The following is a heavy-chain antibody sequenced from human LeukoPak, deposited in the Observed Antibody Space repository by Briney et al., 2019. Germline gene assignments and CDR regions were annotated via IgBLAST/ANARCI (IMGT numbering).Heavy chain of an antibody. Sequence: SETLSLTCTVSGGSISSYYWSWIRQPPGKGLEWIGYIYYSGSTNYNPSLKSRVTISVDTSKNQFSLKLSSVTAAGTAVYYCAKSLYGSGSYYNWFDPWGQGTLVTVSS. CDR1: GGSISSYY. J-gene: IGHJ5*02. D-gene: IGHD3-10*01. CDR3: AKSLYGSGSYYNWFDP. V-gene: IGHV4-59*12. CDR2: IYYSGST.